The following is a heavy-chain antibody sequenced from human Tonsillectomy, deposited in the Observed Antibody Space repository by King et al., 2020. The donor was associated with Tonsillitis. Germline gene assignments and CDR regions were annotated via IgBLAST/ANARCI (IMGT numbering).Heavy chain of an antibody. J-gene: IGHJ3*02. V-gene: IGHV1-69*12. CDR1: GGTFTA. CDR2: IIPIFGTT. Sequence: QGQLVQSGAEVKKPGSSVNVSCKVSGGTFTAISWVRKAPGQGLEWMGGIIPIFGTTNYAQKFQDRVTITADESTSTAYMELTSLRFEDTALYYCARVLGARGAFDIWGPGTMVTVSS. D-gene: IGHD1-26*01. CDR3: ARVLGARGAFDI.